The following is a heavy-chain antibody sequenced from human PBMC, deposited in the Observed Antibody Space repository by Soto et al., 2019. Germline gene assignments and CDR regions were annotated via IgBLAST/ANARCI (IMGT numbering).Heavy chain of an antibody. CDR3: ARDKGTDTGAIDN. V-gene: IGHV3-48*03. CDR2: INSGGTNI. CDR1: GFTFSSYE. J-gene: IGHJ4*02. D-gene: IGHD2-21*02. Sequence: GGSLRLSCAASGFTFSSYEMNWVRQAPGKGLEWVSYINSGGTNIYYADSVKGRFTISRHNAKSSLHLQMNSLRAEDTAVYYCARDKGTDTGAIDNWGQGILVTVSS.